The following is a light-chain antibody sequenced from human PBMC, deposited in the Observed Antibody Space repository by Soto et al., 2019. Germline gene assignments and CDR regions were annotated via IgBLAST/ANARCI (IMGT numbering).Light chain of an antibody. V-gene: IGKV1-39*01. Sequence: DIQMTQSPSSLSASVGDRVTITCRASQSISGYLNWYQQEPGKAPKLLIYSDSTLQSGVPSRFSGSGDGTDCTLTISSLQPEDFASYYCQQSYSTPPWTFGQGTKVEIK. CDR2: SDS. CDR1: QSISGY. J-gene: IGKJ1*01. CDR3: QQSYSTPPWT.